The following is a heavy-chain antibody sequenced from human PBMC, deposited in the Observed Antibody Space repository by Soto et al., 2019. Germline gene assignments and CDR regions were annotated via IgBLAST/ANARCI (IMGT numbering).Heavy chain of an antibody. CDR1: GYSFTSYW. J-gene: IGHJ6*02. CDR2: IYPGDSDT. V-gene: IGHV5-51*01. CDR3: ASAGTTPKSDYYGLDV. Sequence: PGESLKISCKGSGYSFTSYWIGWVRQMPGKGLEWMGTIYPGDSDTRYSPSFQGQVTISADKSISTAYLQWSSLKASDTAMYYCASAGTTPKSDYYGLDVWGQGTTVSVSS. D-gene: IGHD1-7*01.